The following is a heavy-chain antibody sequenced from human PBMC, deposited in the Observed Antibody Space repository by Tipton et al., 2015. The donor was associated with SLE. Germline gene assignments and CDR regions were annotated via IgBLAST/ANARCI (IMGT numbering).Heavy chain of an antibody. Sequence: TLSLTCAVYGGSFSGYYWSWIRQPPGKGLEWIGSIYYSGSTYYNPSLKSRVTISVDTSKNQFSLKLSSVTAADTAVYYCARGVGATTRWYFDYWGQGTLVTVSS. CDR2: IYYSGST. CDR1: GGSFSGYY. CDR3: ARGVGATTRWYFDY. J-gene: IGHJ4*02. V-gene: IGHV4-34*01. D-gene: IGHD1-26*01.